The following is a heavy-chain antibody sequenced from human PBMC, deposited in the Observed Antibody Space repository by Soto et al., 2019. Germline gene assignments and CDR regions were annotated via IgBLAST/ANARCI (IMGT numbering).Heavy chain of an antibody. CDR2: IYHSGST. CDR1: GGSISSGDYY. Sequence: LSITCTVSGGSISSGDYYWSWVRQHPGKGLEWIGYIYHSGSTYYNPSLKSRVTISVDTSKNQFSLKLSSVTAADTAVYYCARDVRPAHTNWFDPWGQGTLVTVSS. CDR3: ARDVRPAHTNWFDP. V-gene: IGHV4-31*03. J-gene: IGHJ5*02. D-gene: IGHD2-8*01.